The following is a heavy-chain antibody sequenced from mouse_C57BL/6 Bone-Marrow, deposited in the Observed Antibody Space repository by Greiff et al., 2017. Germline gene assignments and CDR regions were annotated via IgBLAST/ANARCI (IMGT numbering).Heavy chain of an antibody. CDR1: GFTFSSYG. J-gene: IGHJ3*01. CDR3: ARHERDYDYDGAWFAY. D-gene: IGHD2-4*01. Sequence: DVKLVESGGDLVKPGGSLKLSCAASGFTFSSYGMSWVRQTPDKRLEWVATISSGGSYTYYPDSVKGRFTISRDNAKNTLYLQMSSLKSEDTAMYYCARHERDYDYDGAWFAYWGQGTLVTVSA. V-gene: IGHV5-6*02. CDR2: ISSGGSYT.